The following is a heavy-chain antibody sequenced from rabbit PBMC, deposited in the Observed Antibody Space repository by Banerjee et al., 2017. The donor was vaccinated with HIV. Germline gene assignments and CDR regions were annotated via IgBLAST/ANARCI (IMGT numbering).Heavy chain of an antibody. J-gene: IGHJ4*01. CDR1: GFDFNNYY. V-gene: IGHV1S7*01. CDR3: VSSVGYDYASFGL. CDR2: IYPGKGST. Sequence: QSLEETGGGLVQPGGSLTLSCKASGFDFNNYYMNWVRQAPGKGLEWIGIIYPGKGSTDYASWVNGRFTISRDNAQNTVFLQMNSLTTADTATYFCVSSVGYDYASFGLWGPGTLVTVS. D-gene: IGHD6-1*01.